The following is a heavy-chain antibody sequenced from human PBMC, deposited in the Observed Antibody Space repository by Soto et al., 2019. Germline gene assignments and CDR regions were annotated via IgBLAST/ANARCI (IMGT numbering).Heavy chain of an antibody. V-gene: IGHV3-30*18. D-gene: IGHD3-22*01. CDR2: ISYDGRNK. Sequence: QVQLVESGGGVVQPVRSLRLSCAASGFSLNDYGMHWVRQPPGKGLEWVADISYDGRNKNYTDSVRGRFTISRDISKGTLYLQMNSLRPEDTAVYYCAKSNRGAYDTPDFWGQGTPVTVSP. CDR3: AKSNRGAYDTPDF. J-gene: IGHJ4*02. CDR1: GFSLNDYG.